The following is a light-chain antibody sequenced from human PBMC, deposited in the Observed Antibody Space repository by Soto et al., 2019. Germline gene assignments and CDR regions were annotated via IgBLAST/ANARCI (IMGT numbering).Light chain of an antibody. CDR1: QNIGTS. CDR3: QQSYNAPYT. Sequence: DIQMTQSPSSLSVSVGDRVTITCRASQNIGTSLNWYQMKLGRAPTLLIYSASTLQSGAPSRFSGGGSGTDFTLTINSLQPEEFATYSCQQSYNAPYTFGQGTMLEIK. V-gene: IGKV1-39*01. CDR2: SAS. J-gene: IGKJ2*01.